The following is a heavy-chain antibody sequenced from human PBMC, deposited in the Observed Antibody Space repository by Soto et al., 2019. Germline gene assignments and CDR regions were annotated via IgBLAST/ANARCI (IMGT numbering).Heavy chain of an antibody. Sequence: GASVKVSCKASGYTFTSYYMHWVRQAPGQGLEWMGIINPSGGSTSYAQKFQGRVTMTRDTSTSTVYMELSSLRSEDTAVYYCARPENSNSWGNGPDYWGQGTLVTVSS. J-gene: IGHJ4*02. CDR2: INPSGGST. CDR3: ARPENSNSWGNGPDY. V-gene: IGHV1-46*01. CDR1: GYTFTSYY. D-gene: IGHD6-6*01.